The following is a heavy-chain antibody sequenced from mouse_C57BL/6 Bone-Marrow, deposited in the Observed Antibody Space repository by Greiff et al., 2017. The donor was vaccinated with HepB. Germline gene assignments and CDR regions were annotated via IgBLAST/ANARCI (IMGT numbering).Heavy chain of an antibody. CDR1: GFTFSSYG. Sequence: EVKLEESGGDLVKPGGSLKLSCAASGFTFSSYGMSWVRQTPDKRLEWVATISSGGSYTYYPDSVKGRFTISRDNAKNTLYLQMSSLKSEDTAMYYCARRWLLPWFAYWGQGTLVTVSA. CDR2: ISSGGSYT. D-gene: IGHD2-3*01. J-gene: IGHJ3*01. V-gene: IGHV5-6*02. CDR3: ARRWLLPWFAY.